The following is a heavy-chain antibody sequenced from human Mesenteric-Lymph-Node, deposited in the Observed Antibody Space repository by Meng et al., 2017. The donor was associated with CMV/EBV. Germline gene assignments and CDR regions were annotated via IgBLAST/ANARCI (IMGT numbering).Heavy chain of an antibody. CDR3: AKALEH. CDR1: GFTFSNSW. CDR2: IKQDESEK. V-gene: IGHV3-7*01. J-gene: IGHJ4*02. D-gene: IGHD1-1*01. Sequence: GGSLRLSCAASGFTFSNSWMTWVRQAPGKGLEWVANIKQDESEKYYVDSVKGRFIISRDNAKNSLYLQMNSLRAEGTAIYYCAKALEHWGQGTLVTVSS.